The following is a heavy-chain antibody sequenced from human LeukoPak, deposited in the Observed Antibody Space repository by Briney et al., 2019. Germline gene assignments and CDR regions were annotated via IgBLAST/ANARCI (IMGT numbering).Heavy chain of an antibody. J-gene: IGHJ4*02. Sequence: ASVKVSCKASGYTFTSYGISWVRQAPGQGLEWMGWISAYNGNTNYAQKLQGRVTMTRDISTNTVYMELSSLTPEDTAVYYCARAWESIAGYYFDYWGQGTLVTVSS. V-gene: IGHV1-18*01. CDR2: ISAYNGNT. CDR3: ARAWESIAGYYFDY. CDR1: GYTFTSYG. D-gene: IGHD1-26*01.